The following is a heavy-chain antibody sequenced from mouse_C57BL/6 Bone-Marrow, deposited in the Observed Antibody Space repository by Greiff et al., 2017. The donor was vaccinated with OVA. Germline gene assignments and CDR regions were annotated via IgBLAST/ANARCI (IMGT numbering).Heavy chain of an antibody. CDR3: ARENGYYAMDY. Sequence: DVMLVESGGGLVKPGGSLKLSCAASGFTFSSYAMSWVRQTPEKRLEWVATISDGGSYTYYPDNVKGRFTISRDNAKNNMYLQMSHLKSEDTALYYCARENGYYAMDYWGQGTSVTVSS. J-gene: IGHJ4*01. CDR1: GFTFSSYA. CDR2: ISDGGSYT. V-gene: IGHV5-4*01.